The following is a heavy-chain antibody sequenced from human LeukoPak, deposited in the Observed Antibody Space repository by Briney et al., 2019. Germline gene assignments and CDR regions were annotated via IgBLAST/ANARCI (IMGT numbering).Heavy chain of an antibody. V-gene: IGHV4-39*01. CDR2: IYYSGST. CDR1: GGSISSSSYY. D-gene: IGHD6-13*01. Sequence: SETLSLTCTVSGGSISSSSYYWGWIRQPPVKGLEWIGSIYYSGSTYYNPSLKSRVTISVDTSKNQFSLKLSSVTAADTAVYYCARRAIKQQLANWFDPWGQGTLVTVSS. CDR3: ARRAIKQQLANWFDP. J-gene: IGHJ5*02.